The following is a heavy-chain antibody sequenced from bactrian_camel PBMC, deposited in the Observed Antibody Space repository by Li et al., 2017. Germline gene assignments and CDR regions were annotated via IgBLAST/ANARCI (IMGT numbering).Heavy chain of an antibody. CDR3: AAARTLTDWARRPAY. CDR2: IAISGGST. D-gene: IGHD5*01. J-gene: IGHJ4*01. CDR1: GSTYSSNC. V-gene: IGHV3-2*01. Sequence: QLMESGGGSVQAGGSLRLSCAASGSTYSSNCMRWFRQAAGNEREWVGSIAISGGSTYYADSVKGRFTISRDNAKNTVYLQMNSLKPEDTAMYYCAAARTLTDWARRPAYWGQGTQVTVS.